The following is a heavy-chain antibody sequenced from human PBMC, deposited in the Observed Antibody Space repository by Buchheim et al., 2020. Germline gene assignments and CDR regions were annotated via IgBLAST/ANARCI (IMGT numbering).Heavy chain of an antibody. D-gene: IGHD3-10*01. J-gene: IGHJ6*02. CDR2: IYTAGDT. Sequence: EVQLVESGGGLVQPGGSLRLSCAASGFTVSDNYMSWVRQAPGKGLEWVSVIYTAGDTYYADSVKGRFTLSRDTSKNTLYLQMNSLRAEDTAVYYCARASLTMVRGVIIKDGMDVWGQGTT. CDR3: ARASLTMVRGVIIKDGMDV. CDR1: GFTVSDNY. V-gene: IGHV3-66*01.